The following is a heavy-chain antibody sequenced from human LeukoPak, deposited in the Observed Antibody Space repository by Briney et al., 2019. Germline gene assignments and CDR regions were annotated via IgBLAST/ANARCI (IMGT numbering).Heavy chain of an antibody. J-gene: IGHJ5*02. Sequence: ASVKVPCKASGYTFTGYYMHWVRQAPGQGLEWMGWINPNSGGTNYAQKFQGRVTMTRDTSISTAYMELRSLRSDDTAVYYCARVGPLYSYGPNWFDPWGQGTLVTVSS. CDR2: INPNSGGT. CDR1: GYTFTGYY. CDR3: ARVGPLYSYGPNWFDP. D-gene: IGHD5-18*01. V-gene: IGHV1-2*02.